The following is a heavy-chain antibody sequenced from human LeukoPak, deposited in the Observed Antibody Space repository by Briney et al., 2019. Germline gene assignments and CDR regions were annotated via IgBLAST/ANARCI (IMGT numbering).Heavy chain of an antibody. CDR2: IKEDGSEK. CDR1: GFTFSSYW. J-gene: IGHJ4*02. CDR3: ARDMGSLAIDY. Sequence: PGGSLRLSCAASGFTFSSYWMTWVRQAPGKGLEWVANIKEDGSEKYYVDSVKGRFTISRDNAKNSLYLQMNTLRAEDTAVYYFARDMGSLAIDYSGQGTLVTVSS. D-gene: IGHD3-10*01. V-gene: IGHV3-7*01.